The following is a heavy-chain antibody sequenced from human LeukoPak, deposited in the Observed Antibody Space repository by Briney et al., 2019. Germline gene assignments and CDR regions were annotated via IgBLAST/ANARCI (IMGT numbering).Heavy chain of an antibody. Sequence: ASVKVSCKASGYSFSIYGITWARQAPGQRLEYLGWISASDGTTNYAQKVQDRVIMTTDTSTSTAYLELRSLRSEDTAVYYCARCGAAVTTHFSHWGQGTLVTVSS. J-gene: IGHJ4*02. D-gene: IGHD4-17*01. CDR3: ARCGAAVTTHFSH. CDR1: GYSFSIYG. CDR2: ISASDGTT. V-gene: IGHV1-18*01.